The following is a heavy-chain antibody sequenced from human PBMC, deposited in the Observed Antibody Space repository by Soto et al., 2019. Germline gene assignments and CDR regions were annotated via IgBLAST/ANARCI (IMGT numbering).Heavy chain of an antibody. CDR3: TTDSYITSIIVRFDY. CDR2: VKSKNDGGTT. D-gene: IGHD3-22*01. Sequence: PGGSLRLSCAASGFTFSNAWINWVRQAPGKGLEWVGRVKSKNDGGTTDFAAPVKSRFAISRDDSKNMVYLEMNSLQTEDTAIYYCTTDSYITSIIVRFDYWGHGTLVTVSS. J-gene: IGHJ4*01. CDR1: GFTFSNAW. V-gene: IGHV3-15*07.